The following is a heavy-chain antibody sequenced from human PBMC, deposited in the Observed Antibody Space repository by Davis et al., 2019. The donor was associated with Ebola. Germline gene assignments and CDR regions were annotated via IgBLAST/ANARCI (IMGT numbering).Heavy chain of an antibody. J-gene: IGHJ5*02. CDR1: GFTFSSYS. V-gene: IGHV3-7*01. CDR2: IKEDGSEK. CDR3: AKTLDQYYYVSPWFDP. Sequence: GGSLRLSCAGSGFTFSSYSMSWVRQAPGKGLEWVANIKEDGSEKYYADSVKGRFTISRDNSKNTLSLQMNSLRAEDTAVYYCAKTLDQYYYVSPWFDPWGQGTLVTVSS. D-gene: IGHD3-10*02.